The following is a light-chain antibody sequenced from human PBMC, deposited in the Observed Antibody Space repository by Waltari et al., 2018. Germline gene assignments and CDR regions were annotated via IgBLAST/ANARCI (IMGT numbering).Light chain of an antibody. CDR2: DVS. Sequence: QSALTQPRPVSWSPGPSVTISCPGTRRDVGGYNYVSWYQQHPGKAPKLMIYDVSKRPSGVPDRFSGSKSGNTASLTISGLQAEDEADYYCCSYAGSYTHVVFGGGTKLTVL. CDR1: RRDVGGYNY. J-gene: IGLJ2*01. V-gene: IGLV2-11*01. CDR3: CSYAGSYTHVV.